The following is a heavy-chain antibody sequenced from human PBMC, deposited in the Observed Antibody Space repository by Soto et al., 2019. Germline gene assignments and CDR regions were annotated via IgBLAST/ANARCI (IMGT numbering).Heavy chain of an antibody. CDR3: XRDAGRAYYYGMDV. V-gene: IGHV3-21*01. CDR2: ISSSSSYI. J-gene: IGHJ6*02. Sequence: EVQLVESGGGLVKPGGSLRLSCAASGFTFSSYSMNWVRQAPGKGLEWVSSISSSSSYIYYADSVKGRFTISSDNAKNSLYLQMNSLRAEDTAVXXXXRDAGRAYYYGMDVWGQGTTVTVSS. CDR1: GFTFSSYS.